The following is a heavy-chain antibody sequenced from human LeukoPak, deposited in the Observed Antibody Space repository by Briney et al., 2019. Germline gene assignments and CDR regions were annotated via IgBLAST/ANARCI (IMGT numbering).Heavy chain of an antibody. CDR2: INPDNGGT. Sequence: ASVKVSCRASGYTFTDYYIHWVRQAPGQGPEWMGWINPDNGGTNYAQKFQGRVTMTRDTSIRTVYMDLSRLRSDDTAVFYCTREARVGNWFDPWGQGTQVTVSS. CDR1: GYTFTDYY. J-gene: IGHJ5*02. D-gene: IGHD2-2*01. CDR3: TREARVGNWFDP. V-gene: IGHV1-2*02.